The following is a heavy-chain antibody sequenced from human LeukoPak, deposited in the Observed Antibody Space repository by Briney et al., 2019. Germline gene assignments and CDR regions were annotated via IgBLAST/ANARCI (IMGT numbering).Heavy chain of an antibody. J-gene: IGHJ3*02. Sequence: SQTLSLTCVISGDSVSSNSAAWNWIRQSPSRGLEWLGRTYYRSKWYNEYAEFVRSRISINADTFKNQFSLQLNSVSPEDTAVYYCARDAEVGNEALDIWGQGTLVTVSS. V-gene: IGHV6-1*01. CDR2: TYYRSKWYN. CDR1: GDSVSSNSAA. D-gene: IGHD1-26*01. CDR3: ARDAEVGNEALDI.